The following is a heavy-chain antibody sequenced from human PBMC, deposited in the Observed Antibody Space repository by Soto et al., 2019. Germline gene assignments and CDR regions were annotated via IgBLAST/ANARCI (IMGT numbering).Heavy chain of an antibody. CDR2: ISSSSSYI. CDR1: GFTFSSYS. V-gene: IGHV3-21*01. Sequence: PGGSLRLSCAASGFTFSSYSMNWVLQAPGKGLEWVSSISSSSSYIYYADSVKGRFTISRDNAKNSLYLQMNSLRAEDTAVYYCARGEGYCSSTSCSAGMDVWGQGTTVTVSS. CDR3: ARGEGYCSSTSCSAGMDV. D-gene: IGHD2-2*01. J-gene: IGHJ6*02.